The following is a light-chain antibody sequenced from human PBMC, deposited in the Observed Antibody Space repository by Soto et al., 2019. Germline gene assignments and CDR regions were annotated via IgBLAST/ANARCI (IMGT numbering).Light chain of an antibody. CDR2: DVT. V-gene: IGLV2-14*03. CDR1: SSDVGGYNY. CDR3: SSYTTSNTRQIV. Sequence: QSVLTQPSSLSASPGQSITISCTGTSSDVGGYNYVSWYQHHPGKAPKLIIYDVTNRPSGVSNPFSGSKSGNTASLTISGLQPEDEADYYCSSYTTSNTRQIVFGTGTRSPS. J-gene: IGLJ1*01.